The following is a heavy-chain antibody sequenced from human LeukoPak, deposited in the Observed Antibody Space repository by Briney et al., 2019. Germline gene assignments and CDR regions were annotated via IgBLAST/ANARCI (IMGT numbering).Heavy chain of an antibody. CDR2: MYYSWST. J-gene: IGHJ6*02. CDR1: GDSFSSYY. CDR3: ARHSGEYYYYYGMDV. V-gene: IGHV4-59*08. D-gene: IGHD1-26*01. Sequence: PSETLSLTCTVSGDSFSSYYWSWIRQSPGKGREWIGYMYYSWSTKHNPSLKSRVNISVATSKSHFSPKLTSVTAAETAVYYCARHSGEYYYYYGMDVWGQGNTVTVSS.